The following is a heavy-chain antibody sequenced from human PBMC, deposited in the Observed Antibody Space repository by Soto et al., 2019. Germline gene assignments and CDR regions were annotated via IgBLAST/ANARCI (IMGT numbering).Heavy chain of an antibody. CDR1: GFTFDDYA. Sequence: EVQLVESGGGLVQPGRSLRLSCAASGFTFDDYAMHWVRQAPGKGLEWVSGISWNSGSIGYADSVKGRFTISRDNAKNSLYLQMNSLRAEDTALYYCAKDSLHLGGFDYWGQGTLVTVSS. D-gene: IGHD3-16*01. V-gene: IGHV3-9*01. CDR2: ISWNSGSI. J-gene: IGHJ4*02. CDR3: AKDSLHLGGFDY.